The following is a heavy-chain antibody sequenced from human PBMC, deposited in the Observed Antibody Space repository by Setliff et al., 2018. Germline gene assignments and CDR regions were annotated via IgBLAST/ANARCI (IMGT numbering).Heavy chain of an antibody. CDR2: IYYSGST. J-gene: IGHJ4*02. V-gene: IGHV4-39*07. D-gene: IGHD3-10*01. CDR3: ASALLLWFGEFPYYFDY. CDR1: GGSISSSSYY. Sequence: PSETLSLTCTVSGGSISSSSYYWGWIRQPPGKGLEWIGSIYYSGSTYYNPSLKSRVTISVDTSKNQFSLKLSSVTAAATAVYYCASALLLWFGEFPYYFDYWGQGTLVTVSS.